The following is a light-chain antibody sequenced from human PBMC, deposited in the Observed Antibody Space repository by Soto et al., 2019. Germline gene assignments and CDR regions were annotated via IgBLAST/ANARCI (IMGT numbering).Light chain of an antibody. J-gene: IGKJ1*01. CDR3: QQYGSSLT. V-gene: IGKV3-20*01. Sequence: EIVLTQSPGTLSLSPGGRATLSCRASQSVSSSYLAWYQQKPGQAPRLLIYGASSRATGIPDRFSGSGSGTDFTLTISRLEPEDFAVYWCQQYGSSLTFGQGTKVDIK. CDR2: GAS. CDR1: QSVSSSY.